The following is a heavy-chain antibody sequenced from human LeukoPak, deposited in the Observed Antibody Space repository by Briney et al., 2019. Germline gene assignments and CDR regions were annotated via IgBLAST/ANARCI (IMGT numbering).Heavy chain of an antibody. J-gene: IGHJ4*02. CDR2: ISGSSSFI. CDR1: GFTFSDYA. V-gene: IGHV3-21*01. D-gene: IGHD3-16*01. CDR3: ARLPQSFVGASPFDF. Sequence: GGSLRLSCAASGFTFSDYAMTWVRLAPGKGLEWVSSISGSSSFIYYTYSVQGRFTVSRDNTENSLFLQMDSLKAEDTAVYYCARLPQSFVGASPFDFWGQGTLVTVSS.